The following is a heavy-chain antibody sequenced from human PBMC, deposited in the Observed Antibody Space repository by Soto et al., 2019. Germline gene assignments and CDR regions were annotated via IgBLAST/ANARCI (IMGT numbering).Heavy chain of an antibody. Sequence: QVQLVESGGGVVQPGGSLRLSCAASGSGFTFSSYAMHWVREAPGKGLEWVAEIGYDGRNMYYADSVKGRFTISRDNSKNTLYLQMNSLRAEDTAVYYCAREVEQGLDYWGQGTLVTVSS. CDR1: GSGFTFSSYA. CDR3: AREVEQGLDY. CDR2: IGYDGRNM. D-gene: IGHD6-19*01. J-gene: IGHJ4*02. V-gene: IGHV3-33*01.